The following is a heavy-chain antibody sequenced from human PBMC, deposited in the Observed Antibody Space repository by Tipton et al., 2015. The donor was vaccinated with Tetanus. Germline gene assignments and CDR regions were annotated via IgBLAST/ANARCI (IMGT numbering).Heavy chain of an antibody. CDR3: ARLAYSNFLGGLDV. D-gene: IGHD4-11*01. CDR1: GFTFRSYG. Sequence: QLVQSGGGVVQPGRSLRLSCAASGFTFRSYGMHWVRQAPGKGLEWVAIIWYDGSNKDYADFVKGRFTVSRDNSKDTLYLQINSLRAEDTAVYYCARLAYSNFLGGLDVWGQGPPITVSS. V-gene: IGHV3-33*01. J-gene: IGHJ6*02. CDR2: IWYDGSNK.